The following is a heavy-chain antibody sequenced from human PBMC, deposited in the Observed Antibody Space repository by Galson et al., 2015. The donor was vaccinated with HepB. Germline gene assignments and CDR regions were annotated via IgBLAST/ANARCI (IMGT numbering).Heavy chain of an antibody. J-gene: IGHJ3*02. V-gene: IGHV2-70*11. Sequence: PALVKPTQTLTLTCTFSGFSLATNGMCVSWIRQPPGKALEWLARLDWDDDKYYSTSLGTRLTISKDTSKNKVVLTMTNMAPVDTATYYCARTIYYGSGKAAFDIWGQGTVVTVSS. CDR2: LDWDDDK. CDR3: ARTIYYGSGKAAFDI. D-gene: IGHD3-10*01. CDR1: GFSLATNGMC.